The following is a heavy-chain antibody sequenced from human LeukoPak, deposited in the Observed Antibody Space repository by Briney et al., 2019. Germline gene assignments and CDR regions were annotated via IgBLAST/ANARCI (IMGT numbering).Heavy chain of an antibody. J-gene: IGHJ4*02. CDR1: GGSFTTYY. CDR2: FYYSGRT. Sequence: PAETQTLTCTVTGGSFTTYYWSWIRQPPGKGLEWIGHFYYSGRTNYNPSLKSRVTISVDTSRNQFSLKLTSVIAADTAVYYCARGQGGNYYLNYFDYWGQGALVTVSS. D-gene: IGHD1-26*01. CDR3: ARGQGGNYYLNYFDY. V-gene: IGHV4-59*01.